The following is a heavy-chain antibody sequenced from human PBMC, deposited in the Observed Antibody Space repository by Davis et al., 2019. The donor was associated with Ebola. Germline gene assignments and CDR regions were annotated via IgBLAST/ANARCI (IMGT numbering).Heavy chain of an antibody. Sequence: PSETLSLTCTVSGGSIRTYYWSWIRQPPGKRLEWIGYIYYSGSTDYNPSLKSRVTMSVDTSKNQFSLTLTSVTAADTAVYYCARLGVVAAHFDYRGQGTLVTVSS. D-gene: IGHD2-15*01. CDR1: GGSIRTYY. CDR3: ARLGVVAAHFDY. V-gene: IGHV4-59*08. CDR2: IYYSGST. J-gene: IGHJ4*02.